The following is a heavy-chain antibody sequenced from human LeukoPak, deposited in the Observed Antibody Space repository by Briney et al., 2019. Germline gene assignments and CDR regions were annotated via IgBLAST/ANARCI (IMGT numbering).Heavy chain of an antibody. J-gene: IGHJ4*02. Sequence: GGSLRLSCAASGFTFSSYSMNWVRQAPGKGLEWVSSISSGSSYIYYADSVKGRFTISRDKAKNSLYLQMNSLRAEDTAIYYCAREGMVATFDYWGQGTLVTVSS. V-gene: IGHV3-21*01. CDR3: AREGMVATFDY. CDR1: GFTFSSYS. CDR2: ISSGSSYI. D-gene: IGHD5-12*01.